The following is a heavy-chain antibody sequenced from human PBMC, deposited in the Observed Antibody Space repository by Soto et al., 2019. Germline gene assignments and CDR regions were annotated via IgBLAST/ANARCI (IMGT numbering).Heavy chain of an antibody. Sequence: SETLSLTCTVSGGSISSYYWSWIRQPPGKGLEWIGYIYYSGSTNYNPSLKSRVTISVDTSKNQFSLKLSSVTAADTAVYYCARHEGSGLWFGELLYYGWFDPWGQGTLVTVSS. CDR3: ARHEGSGLWFGELLYYGWFDP. J-gene: IGHJ5*02. CDR2: IYYSGST. V-gene: IGHV4-59*08. D-gene: IGHD3-10*01. CDR1: GGSISSYY.